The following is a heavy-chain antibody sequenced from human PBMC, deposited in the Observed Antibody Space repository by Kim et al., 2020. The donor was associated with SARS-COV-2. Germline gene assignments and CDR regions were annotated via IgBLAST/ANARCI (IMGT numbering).Heavy chain of an antibody. V-gene: IGHV3-53*01. J-gene: IGHJ6*02. Sequence: TYYPDSVKGRFTVFRDNSKNALYLQMNSLRAEDTAVYYCVRESNTAYGMDVWGQGTTVTVSS. CDR3: VRESNTAYGMDV. CDR2: T. D-gene: IGHD2-2*02.